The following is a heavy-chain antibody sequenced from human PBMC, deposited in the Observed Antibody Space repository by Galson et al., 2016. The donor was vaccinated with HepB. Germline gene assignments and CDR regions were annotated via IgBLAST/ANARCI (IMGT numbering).Heavy chain of an antibody. CDR3: ARDRGLLHYYYGMDV. CDR1: GFTFNNYG. D-gene: IGHD4-17*01. Sequence: SLRLSCATSGFTFNNYGINWVRQAPGKGLEWVAGITYDGNNRHYADAVKGRFTISRHSSTNTVYLQMNSLKADDTAVYFCARDRGLLHYYYGMDVWGQGTTVTVSS. CDR2: ITYDGNNR. J-gene: IGHJ6*02. V-gene: IGHV3-33*08.